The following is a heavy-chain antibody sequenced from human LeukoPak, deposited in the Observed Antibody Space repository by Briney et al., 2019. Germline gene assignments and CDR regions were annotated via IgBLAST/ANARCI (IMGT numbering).Heavy chain of an antibody. CDR3: AKDMQTWPRFPDY. V-gene: IGHV3-23*01. Sequence: GGSLRLSCGASGLTFSNYAMSWVRQAPGKGLEWVSGINDNGSTRFYAASVKGRFTSSRDNPKNTLYLQMNGLRVEDTAVYYCAKDMQTWPRFPDYWGQGTLVTVSS. CDR2: INDNGSTR. CDR1: GLTFSNYA. D-gene: IGHD5-12*01. J-gene: IGHJ4*02.